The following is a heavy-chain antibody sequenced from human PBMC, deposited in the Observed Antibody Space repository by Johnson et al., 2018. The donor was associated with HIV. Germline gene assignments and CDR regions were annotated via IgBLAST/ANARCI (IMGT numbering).Heavy chain of an antibody. J-gene: IGHJ3*02. CDR3: ARVGGSWMLDAFEI. Sequence: QVQLVESGGGVVQPGRSLRLSCAASGFTFNSYILHWVRQAPGKGLEWVAAISHDVNNKFSADSVKGRFTLSRDNSKNTLYLQMNSLRAGDSAVYYCARVGGSWMLDAFEIWGQGTMVTVSS. CDR1: GFTFNSYI. CDR2: ISHDVNNK. V-gene: IGHV3-30-3*01. D-gene: IGHD3-10*01.